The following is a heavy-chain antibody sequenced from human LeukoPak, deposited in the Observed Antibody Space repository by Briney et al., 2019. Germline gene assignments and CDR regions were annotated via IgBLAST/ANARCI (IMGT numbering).Heavy chain of an antibody. CDR3: ARDRDSSGWVTIFDY. CDR1: GGAISGYY. Sequence: SDTLSLTCTVSGGAISGYYWSWIRQPAGKGLEWIGRIYTSGSINYNPSLKSRVTMSIDTSKNQFSLKLSSVTAADTAVYYCARDRDSSGWVTIFDYWGQGTLVTVSS. V-gene: IGHV4-4*07. CDR2: IYTSGSI. D-gene: IGHD6-19*01. J-gene: IGHJ4*02.